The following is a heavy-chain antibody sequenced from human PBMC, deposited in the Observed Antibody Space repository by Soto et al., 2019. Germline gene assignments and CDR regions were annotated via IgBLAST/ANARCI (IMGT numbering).Heavy chain of an antibody. CDR3: VKQHPLDSRAWHN. CDR1: GYSFPSFW. CDR2: IYPGDSET. D-gene: IGHD6-19*01. V-gene: IGHV5-51*01. Sequence: GESLKISCKVSGYSFPSFWIGWVRQMPGKGLEWLGSIYPGDSETRYSPSFQGEVTISADKSITTAYLHWSSLRASDTATYYCVKQHPLDSRAWHNWGQGTLVTISS. J-gene: IGHJ4*02.